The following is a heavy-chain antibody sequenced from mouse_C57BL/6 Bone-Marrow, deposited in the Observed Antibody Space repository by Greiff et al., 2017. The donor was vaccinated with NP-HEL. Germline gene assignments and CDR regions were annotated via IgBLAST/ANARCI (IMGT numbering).Heavy chain of an antibody. J-gene: IGHJ2*01. CDR3: ARHGYGSNFDY. D-gene: IGHD1-1*01. CDR2: ISNLAYSI. V-gene: IGHV5-15*01. CDR1: GFTFSDYG. Sequence: EVQLVESGGGLVQPGGSLKLSCAASGFTFSDYGMAWVRQAPRKGPEWVAFISNLAYSIYYADTVTGRFTISRENAKNTLYLEMSSLRSEDTAMYYCARHGYGSNFDYWGQGTTLTVSS.